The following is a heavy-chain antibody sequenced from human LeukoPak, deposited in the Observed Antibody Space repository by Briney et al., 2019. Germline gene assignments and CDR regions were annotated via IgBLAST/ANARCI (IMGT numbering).Heavy chain of an antibody. CDR3: ARGRGHGSSWYFDAFDI. J-gene: IGHJ3*02. CDR2: INPNSGGT. V-gene: IGHV1-2*02. Sequence: ASVKVSCKASGYTFTGYYMHWVRQAPGQGLEWMGWINPNSGGTNYAQKLQGRVTMTTDTSTSTAYMELRSLRSDDTAVYYCARGRGHGSSWYFDAFDIWGQGTMVTVSS. D-gene: IGHD6-13*01. CDR1: GYTFTGYY.